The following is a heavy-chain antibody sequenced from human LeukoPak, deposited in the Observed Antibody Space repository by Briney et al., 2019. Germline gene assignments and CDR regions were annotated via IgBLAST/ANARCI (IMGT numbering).Heavy chain of an antibody. Sequence: ASVKVSCKASGYTFTGNYLHWVRQAPGQGLEWMGWINTNNGGTSYAQTFLGRVTMTRDTSISTAYLELVSLRSDDTAVYYCAIGAVGMLGPNNPFDYWGQGTLVTLPS. CDR1: GYTFTGNY. CDR2: INTNNGGT. D-gene: IGHD1-26*01. V-gene: IGHV1-2*02. CDR3: AIGAVGMLGPNNPFDY. J-gene: IGHJ4*02.